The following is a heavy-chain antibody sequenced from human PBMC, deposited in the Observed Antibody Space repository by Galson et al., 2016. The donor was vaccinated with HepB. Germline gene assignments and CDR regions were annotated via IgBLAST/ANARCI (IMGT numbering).Heavy chain of an antibody. Sequence: SETLSLTCAVSGGSINNKTWWSWVRQAPGKGLEWIGEINHFGTTNYNPSLQSPVTIPVDKSKMQFSLKLTSVTAADTAVYYCARDHDLYDSGCFYSGRNYYFDSWGQGTRVTVSS. J-gene: IGHJ4*02. CDR2: INHFGTT. D-gene: IGHD3-22*01. CDR1: GGSINNKTW. V-gene: IGHV4-4*02. CDR3: ARDHDLYDSGCFYSGRNYYFDS.